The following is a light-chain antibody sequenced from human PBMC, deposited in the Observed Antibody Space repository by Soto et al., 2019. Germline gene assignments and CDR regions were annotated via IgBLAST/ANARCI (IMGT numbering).Light chain of an antibody. J-gene: IGKJ1*01. CDR1: QDIDVS. CDR2: AAS. Sequence: DIQMTQFPSTLSASVGDRFTITCRASQDIDVSLAWFQQRPGEAPKLLIFAASGLESGVPSTFSGSGSGTEFTLTISSVQPEDFATYFCQHYNSYSEAFGQGTKGDIK. CDR3: QHYNSYSEA. V-gene: IGKV1-5*01.